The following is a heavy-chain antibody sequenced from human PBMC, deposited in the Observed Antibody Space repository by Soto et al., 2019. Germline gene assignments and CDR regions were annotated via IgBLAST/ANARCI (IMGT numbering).Heavy chain of an antibody. J-gene: IGHJ4*02. CDR3: AHRQLYNGAWNEGTFDY. V-gene: IGHV2-5*02. CDR2: IYWDDDK. D-gene: IGHD1-1*01. CDR1: GFSLTTRPVG. Sequence: SGPTLVNPTQTLTLTCTFSGFSLTTRPVGVGWIRQPPGQALEWVALIYWDDDKRYNPSLKTRVTITKDTSKNQVVLTMTNMDPVDTATYYCAHRQLYNGAWNEGTFDYWGQGARVNVSS.